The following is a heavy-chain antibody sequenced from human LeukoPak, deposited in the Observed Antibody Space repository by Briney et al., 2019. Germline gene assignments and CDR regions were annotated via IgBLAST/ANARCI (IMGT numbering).Heavy chain of an antibody. CDR2: ISSSSYI. CDR3: ARDLALDYYDSSERGY. CDR1: GFTFSSYS. Sequence: GGSLRLSCAASGFTFSSYSMNWVRQAPGKGLEWVSSISSSSYIYYADSVKGRFTISRDNAKNSLYLQMNSLRAEDTAVYYCARDLALDYYDSSERGYWGQGTLVTVSS. D-gene: IGHD3-22*01. V-gene: IGHV3-21*01. J-gene: IGHJ4*02.